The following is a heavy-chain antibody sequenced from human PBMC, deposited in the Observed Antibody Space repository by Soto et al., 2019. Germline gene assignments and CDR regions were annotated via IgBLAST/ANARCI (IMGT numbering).Heavy chain of an antibody. Sequence: SETLSLTCAVSGGSISSGGYSWTWIRQPPGKGLEWIGYIYHSGNTYYNPSLKSRVTISGDRSKNQFTLNLSSVTAADTAVYYGASNVAADDALEVWGPGTMVIVSS. J-gene: IGHJ3*01. V-gene: IGHV4-30-2*01. CDR3: ASNVAADDALEV. D-gene: IGHD2-15*01. CDR2: IYHSGNT. CDR1: GGSISSGGYS.